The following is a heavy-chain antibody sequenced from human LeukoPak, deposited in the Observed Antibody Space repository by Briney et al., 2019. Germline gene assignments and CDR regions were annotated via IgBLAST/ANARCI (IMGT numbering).Heavy chain of an antibody. CDR1: GGSISSYY. J-gene: IGHJ6*02. Sequence: SETLSLTCTVSGGSISSYYWSWIRQPPGKGLEWIGYIYYSGSTNYNPSLKSRVTISVDTSKNQFSLKLSSVTAADTAVYYCARGYGSGSYYYYYGMDVWGQGPRSPSP. CDR2: IYYSGST. CDR3: ARGYGSGSYYYYYGMDV. V-gene: IGHV4-59*08. D-gene: IGHD3-10*01.